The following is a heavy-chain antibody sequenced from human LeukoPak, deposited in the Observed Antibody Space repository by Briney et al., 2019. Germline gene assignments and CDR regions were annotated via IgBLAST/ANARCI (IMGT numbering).Heavy chain of an antibody. Sequence: GGSLRLSCVASGLTVSINCMTWVRQAPGKGLEWVSVIYSDGNTYYSGSVKGRFTISRDNSKDTLYLQMNSLRAEDTAVYFCARGGGLDVWGQGATVTVSS. CDR2: IYSDGNT. D-gene: IGHD3-16*01. J-gene: IGHJ6*02. CDR3: ARGGGLDV. V-gene: IGHV3-53*01. CDR1: GLTVSINC.